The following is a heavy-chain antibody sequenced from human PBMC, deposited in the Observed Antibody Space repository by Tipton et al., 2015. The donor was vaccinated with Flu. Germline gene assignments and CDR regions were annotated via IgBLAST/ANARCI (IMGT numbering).Heavy chain of an antibody. V-gene: IGHV1-69*01. CDR3: AREGGYSYGFATYGMDV. D-gene: IGHD5-18*01. CDR2: IIPILGIA. Sequence: QSGAEVKKPGSSVKVSCKASGGIFCSYSISWVRQAPGQGLEWMGGIIPILGIANYAQKFQGRVTITADESTSTAYMELSSLRSEDTAVYYCAREGGYSYGFATYGMDVWGQGTTVTVSS. CDR1: GGIFCSYS. J-gene: IGHJ6*02.